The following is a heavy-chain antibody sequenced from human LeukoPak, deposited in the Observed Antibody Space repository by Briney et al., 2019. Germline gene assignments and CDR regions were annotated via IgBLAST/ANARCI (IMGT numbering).Heavy chain of an antibody. CDR1: GFTFSSYE. CDR3: AAKEGTRSDFDY. J-gene: IGHJ4*02. V-gene: IGHV3-48*03. D-gene: IGHD1-14*01. Sequence: GGSLRLSCAASGFTFSSYEMNWARQAPGKGLEWVAYISSSGSTTHYADSAKGRFTISRDNAKNSLYLQMNSLRGEDTAVYYCAAKEGTRSDFDYWGQGTLVTVAS. CDR2: ISSSGSTT.